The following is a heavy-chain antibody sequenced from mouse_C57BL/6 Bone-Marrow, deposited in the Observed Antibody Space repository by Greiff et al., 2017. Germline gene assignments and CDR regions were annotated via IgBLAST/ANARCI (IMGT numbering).Heavy chain of an antibody. Sequence: VKLVESGAELVRPGASVTLSCKASGYTFTDYEMHWVKQTPVHGLEWIGAIDPETGGTAYNQKFKGKAILTADKSSSTAYMELRSLTSEDSAVYYCTRGGFDWEAWFAYWGQGTLVTVSA. V-gene: IGHV1-15*01. D-gene: IGHD4-1*01. CDR2: IDPETGGT. CDR3: TRGGFDWEAWFAY. J-gene: IGHJ3*01. CDR1: GYTFTDYE.